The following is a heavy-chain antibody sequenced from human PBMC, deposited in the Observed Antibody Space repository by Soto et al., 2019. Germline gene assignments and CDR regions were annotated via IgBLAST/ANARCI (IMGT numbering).Heavy chain of an antibody. CDR3: AKREDTGYYYYGMDV. D-gene: IGHD2-15*01. J-gene: IGHJ6*02. CDR2: IWYDGSNK. Sequence: GGSLRLSCAASGFTFSNYGMHWVRQAPGKGLEWVAVIWYDGSNKYYADSAKGRFTISRDNYKNTLYLQMNSLRAEDTAVYYCAKREDTGYYYYGMDVWGQGTTVTVSS. V-gene: IGHV3-30*02. CDR1: GFTFSNYG.